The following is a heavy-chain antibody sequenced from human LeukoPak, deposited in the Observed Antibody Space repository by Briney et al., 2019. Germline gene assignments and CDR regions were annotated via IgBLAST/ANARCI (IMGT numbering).Heavy chain of an antibody. CDR2: IKQDGSEK. V-gene: IGHV3-7*01. Sequence: PGGSLRLSCTASGFTFSGAWMTWVRQAPGKGLEWVANIKQDGSEKYYVDSVKGRFTISRDNAKNSLYLQMNSLRAEDTAVYYCARGLVYCGGDCYSWGALDYWGQGTLVTVSS. CDR3: ARGLVYCGGDCYSWGALDY. CDR1: GFTFSGAW. D-gene: IGHD2-21*02. J-gene: IGHJ4*02.